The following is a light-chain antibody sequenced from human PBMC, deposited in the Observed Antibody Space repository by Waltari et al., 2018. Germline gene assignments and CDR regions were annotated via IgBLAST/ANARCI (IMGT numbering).Light chain of an antibody. V-gene: IGLV4-69*01. CDR3: QTWDPDTVV. CDR1: SEHSAYA. J-gene: IGLJ2*01. CDR2: IDGGGGN. Sequence: QLAVTQSPSASASLGASVKLTCTLSSEHSAYAIAWHQHQPGKGPRVVTKIDGGGGNTKGDGIPDRFSGVSSGAERYLTISSLQYEDEAAYYCQTWDPDTVVFGGGTKLTV.